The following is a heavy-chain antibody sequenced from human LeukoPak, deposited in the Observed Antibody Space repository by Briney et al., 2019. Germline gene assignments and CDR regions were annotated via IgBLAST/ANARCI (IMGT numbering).Heavy chain of an antibody. CDR3: ARRAYSSGFDYIDY. CDR1: GASISSFY. V-gene: IGHV4-59*08. CDR2: INYSGST. Sequence: SETLSLTCTVSGASISSFYWGWIRQPPGMRLEWIGYINYSGSTSYNPSLKSRVTISIDTSKSQFSLKLSSVIAADTAVYYCARRAYSSGFDYIDYWGQGTLVTVSS. D-gene: IGHD6-19*01. J-gene: IGHJ4*02.